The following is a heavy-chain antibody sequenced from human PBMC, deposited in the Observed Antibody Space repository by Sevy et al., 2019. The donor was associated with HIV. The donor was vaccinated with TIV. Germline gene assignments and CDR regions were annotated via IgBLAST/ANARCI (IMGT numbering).Heavy chain of an antibody. Sequence: ASVKVSCKASGYTFTSYGISWVRQAPGQGLEWMGWISAYNGNTNYAQKLQGRVTMTTDTSTSTAYMELRSLRSDDTAMYYCARPLHYYGSGSYYTAFDYWGQRTLVTVSS. CDR1: GYTFTSYG. CDR2: ISAYNGNT. J-gene: IGHJ4*02. CDR3: ARPLHYYGSGSYYTAFDY. D-gene: IGHD3-10*01. V-gene: IGHV1-18*04.